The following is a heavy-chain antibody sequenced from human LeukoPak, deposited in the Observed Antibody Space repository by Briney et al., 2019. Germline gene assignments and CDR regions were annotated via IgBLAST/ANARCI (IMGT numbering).Heavy chain of an antibody. V-gene: IGHV4-38-2*01. CDR2: IYHSGST. D-gene: IGHD3-3*01. J-gene: IGHJ4*02. CDR1: GYSISSGYY. Sequence: PSETLSLTCAVSGYSISSGYYWGWIRQPPGKGLEWIGSIYHSGSTYYNPSLKSRVTISVDTSKNQFSLKLSSVTAADTAVYYCARWYYDFWSGNLDYWGQGTLVTVSS. CDR3: ARWYYDFWSGNLDY.